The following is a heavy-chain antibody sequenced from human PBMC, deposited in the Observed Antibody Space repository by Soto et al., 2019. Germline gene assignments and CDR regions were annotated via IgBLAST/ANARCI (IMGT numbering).Heavy chain of an antibody. J-gene: IGHJ4*02. CDR1: GFTFSDYY. D-gene: IGHD3-10*01. CDR2: ISGSGSTI. Sequence: PGGSLRVSCAASGFTFSDYYMTWIRQAPGKGLEWVSKISGSGSTIYYADSVKGRFTVSRDNAKNSLYLQMDSLRAEDTAVYYCASDPYYYASYYWGQGTLLTVSS. V-gene: IGHV3-11*01. CDR3: ASDPYYYASYY.